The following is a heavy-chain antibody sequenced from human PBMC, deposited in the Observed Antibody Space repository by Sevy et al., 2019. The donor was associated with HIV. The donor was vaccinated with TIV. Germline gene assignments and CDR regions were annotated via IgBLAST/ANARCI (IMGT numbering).Heavy chain of an antibody. Sequence: ASVKVSCKASGGTFSSYAISWVRQAPGQGLEWMGGIIPIFGTANYAQKFQGRVTITADESTSTAYMELSSLRSEDTAVYYWAGPEKEYYDFWRPMVGGDYYYYYGMDVWGQGTTVTVSS. CDR2: IIPIFGTA. D-gene: IGHD3-3*01. J-gene: IGHJ6*01. CDR1: GGTFSSYA. CDR3: AGPEKEYYDFWRPMVGGDYYYYYGMDV. V-gene: IGHV1-69*13.